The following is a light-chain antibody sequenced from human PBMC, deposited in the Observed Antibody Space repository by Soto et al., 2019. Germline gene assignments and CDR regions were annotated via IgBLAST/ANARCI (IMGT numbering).Light chain of an antibody. Sequence: DIVMTQSPDSLAVSLGEGATFNCKSSQSLLYSSNNKNYLVWYQQKPGQPPKLLIHWASTREFGVPDRFSGSGSGTDFTLTISSLQAEDVAVYYCQQYYSPPLTFGQGTKVEIK. V-gene: IGKV4-1*01. J-gene: IGKJ1*01. CDR2: WAS. CDR3: QQYYSPPLT. CDR1: QSLLYSSNNKNY.